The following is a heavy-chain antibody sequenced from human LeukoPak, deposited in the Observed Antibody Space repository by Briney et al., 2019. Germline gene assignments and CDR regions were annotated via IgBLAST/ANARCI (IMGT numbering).Heavy chain of an antibody. D-gene: IGHD6-13*01. J-gene: IGHJ4*02. V-gene: IGHV4-31*03. CDR1: GGSINSGGYY. CDR2: IYYSGST. CDR3: AREGAYRSSSADY. Sequence: SQTLSLTCTVSGGSINSGGYYWSWIRQHPGKGLEWIGYIYYSGSTYYNPSLKSRVTISVDTSKNQFSLKLSSVTAADTAVYYCAREGAYRSSSADYWGQGTLVTVSS.